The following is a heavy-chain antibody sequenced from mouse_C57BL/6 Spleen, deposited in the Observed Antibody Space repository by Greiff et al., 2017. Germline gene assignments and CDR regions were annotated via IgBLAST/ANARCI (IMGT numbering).Heavy chain of an antibody. CDR2: IDPENGDT. CDR1: GFNIKDDY. V-gene: IGHV14-4*01. D-gene: IGHD4-1*01. CDR3: TVGTWFDY. J-gene: IGHJ2*01. Sequence: VQLQQSGAELVRPGASVKLSCTASGFNIKDDYMHWVKQRPEQGLEWIGWIDPENGDTEYASEFQGKATITADTSSNTAYLQLSSLTAKDTAVYYCTVGTWFDYWGQGTTLTVSS.